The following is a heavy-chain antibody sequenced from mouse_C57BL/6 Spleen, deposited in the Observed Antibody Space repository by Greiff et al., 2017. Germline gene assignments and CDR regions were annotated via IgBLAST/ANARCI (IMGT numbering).Heavy chain of an antibody. CDR2: ISSGGSYT. CDR1: GFTFSSYG. CDR3: ARHNYYQSLYAMDY. Sequence: EVKLVESGGDLVKPGGSLKLSCAASGFTFSSYGMSWVRQTPDKRLEWVATISSGGSYTYYPDSVKGRFTISRDNAKNTLYLQMSSLKSEDTAMYYCARHNYYQSLYAMDYWGQETSVTVSS. J-gene: IGHJ4*01. V-gene: IGHV5-6*01. D-gene: IGHD1-1*01.